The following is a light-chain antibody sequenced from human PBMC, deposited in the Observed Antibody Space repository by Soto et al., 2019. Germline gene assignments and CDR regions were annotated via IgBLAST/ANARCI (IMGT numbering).Light chain of an antibody. CDR1: QSLTNTY. Sequence: IVLTQSPGTLSLSPGERATLSCRASQSLTNTYLAWYQQKFGQAPRFLIHDVSRRATGIPERFSGSGSGTDFTLTISRLEPEDFAVYYCQYYGNPPRTFGQGTKVELK. V-gene: IGKV3-20*01. J-gene: IGKJ1*01. CDR2: DVS. CDR3: QYYGNPPRT.